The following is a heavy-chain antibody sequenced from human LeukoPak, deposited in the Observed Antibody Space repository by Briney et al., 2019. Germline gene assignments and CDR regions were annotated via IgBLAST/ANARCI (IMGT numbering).Heavy chain of an antibody. V-gene: IGHV4-39*01. J-gene: IGHJ6*03. Sequence: SETLPLTCTVSGGSISSSSYYWGWIRQPPGKGLEWIGSIYYSGSTYYNPSLKSRVTISVDTSKNQFSLKLSSVTAADTAVYYCARPRYYYYMDVWGKGTTVTVSS. CDR2: IYYSGST. CDR3: ARPRYYYYMDV. CDR1: GGSISSSSYY.